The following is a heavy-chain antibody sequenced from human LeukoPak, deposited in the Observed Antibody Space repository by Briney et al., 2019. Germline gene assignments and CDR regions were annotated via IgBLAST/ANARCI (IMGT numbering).Heavy chain of an antibody. CDR3: AKDLRRAPDFDI. V-gene: IGHV3-30*18. CDR2: ISYDGSNK. CDR1: GFTFSSYG. Sequence: GGSLRLSCAASGFTFSSYGMHWVRQAPGKGLEWVAVISYDGSNKYYADSVKGRFTISRDNSKNTLYLQMNSLRAEDTAVYYCAKDLRRAPDFDIRGQGTMVTVSS. J-gene: IGHJ3*02.